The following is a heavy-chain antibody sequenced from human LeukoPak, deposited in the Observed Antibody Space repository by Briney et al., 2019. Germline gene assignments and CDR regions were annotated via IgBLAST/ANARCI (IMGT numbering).Heavy chain of an antibody. CDR1: GFTFSSYA. V-gene: IGHV3-23*01. Sequence: GGSLRLSCAASGFTFSSYAMSWVRQAPGKGLEWVSAISGSGGSTYYADSVKGRFTISRDNSKNTLYLQMSSLRAEDTAVYYCAKDDSLVEQQHDYWGQGTLVTVSP. D-gene: IGHD6-13*01. J-gene: IGHJ4*02. CDR2: ISGSGGST. CDR3: AKDDSLVEQQHDY.